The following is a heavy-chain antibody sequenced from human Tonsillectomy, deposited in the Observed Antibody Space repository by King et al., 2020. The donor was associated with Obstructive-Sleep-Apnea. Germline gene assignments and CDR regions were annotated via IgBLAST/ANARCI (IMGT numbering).Heavy chain of an antibody. CDR1: GFTFSDFS. CDR2: ISGSSATI. CDR3: VRDLRWAFDH. D-gene: IGHD4-23*01. J-gene: IGHJ4*02. V-gene: IGHV3-48*04. Sequence: VQLVESGGGLVQPGGSLRLSCVASGFTFSDFSMNWVRQAPGQGLERVSYISGSSATINYADSVKGRFTISRDNAKNSLFLQMNSLGVDDTAVYYCVRDLRWAFDHWGQGIVVTVSS.